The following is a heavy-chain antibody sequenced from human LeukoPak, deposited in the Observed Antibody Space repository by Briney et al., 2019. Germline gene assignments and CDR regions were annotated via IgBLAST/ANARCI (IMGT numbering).Heavy chain of an antibody. V-gene: IGHV3-23*01. CDR2: LSGSGGST. CDR1: GFTFSSYA. J-gene: IGHJ4*02. Sequence: GGSLRLSCAASGFTFSSYAMSWVRQAPGEGLEWVSLLSGSGGSTYYADSVKGRFTISRDNSKNTLYLHMNSLRVVDTAVYYCAKAWLEQGGMFDYWGQGTPVTVSS. D-gene: IGHD1/OR15-1a*01. CDR3: AKAWLEQGGMFDY.